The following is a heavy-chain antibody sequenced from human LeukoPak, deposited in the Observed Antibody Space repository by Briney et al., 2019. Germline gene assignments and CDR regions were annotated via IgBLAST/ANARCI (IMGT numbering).Heavy chain of an antibody. CDR2: MNPNSGNT. CDR1: GYTFTSYD. V-gene: IGHV1-8*01. Sequence: GASVKVSCKASGYTFTSYDINWVRQATGQGLEWMGWMNPNSGNTGYAQKFQGRVTMTRNTSISTAYMELSSLRSEDTAVYYCARDSSSGWVDYFDYWGQGTLVTVSS. CDR3: ARDSSSGWVDYFDY. D-gene: IGHD6-19*01. J-gene: IGHJ4*02.